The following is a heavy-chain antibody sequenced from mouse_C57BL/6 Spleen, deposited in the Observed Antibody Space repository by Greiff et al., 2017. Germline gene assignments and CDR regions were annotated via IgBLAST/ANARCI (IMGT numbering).Heavy chain of an antibody. CDR3: ARSLPEAYAMDY. Sequence: QVQLQQPGAELVMPGASVKLSCKASGYTFTSYWMHWVKQRPGQGLEWTGEIDPSDSYTNYNQKFKGKSTLTVDKSSSTAYMQLSSLTSEDSAVYYCARSLPEAYAMDYWGQGTSVTVSS. D-gene: IGHD2-10*01. V-gene: IGHV1-69*01. J-gene: IGHJ4*01. CDR1: GYTFTSYW. CDR2: IDPSDSYT.